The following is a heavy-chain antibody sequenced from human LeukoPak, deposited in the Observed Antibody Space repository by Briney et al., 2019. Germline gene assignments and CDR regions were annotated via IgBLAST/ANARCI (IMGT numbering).Heavy chain of an antibody. D-gene: IGHD2-15*01. CDR3: ARDHASVGWQLLYRYYYYGMDV. V-gene: IGHV1-69*04. CDR2: IIPIFGIA. CDR1: GGTFSSYA. Sequence: SVKVSCKASGGTFSSYAISWVRQAPGQGLEWMGRIIPIFGIANYAQKFQGRVTITAEKSTSTAYMELSSLRSEDTAVYYCARDHASVGWQLLYRYYYYGMDVWGQGTAVTVS. J-gene: IGHJ6*02.